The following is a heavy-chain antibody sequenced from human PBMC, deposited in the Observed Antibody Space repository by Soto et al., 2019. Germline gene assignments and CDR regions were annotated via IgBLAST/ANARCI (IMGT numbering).Heavy chain of an antibody. J-gene: IGHJ4*02. CDR2: IYYTGST. D-gene: IGHD6-13*01. CDR3: ERGNLITAVDY. CDR1: GGSISGGSYY. V-gene: IGHV4-61*01. Sequence: PSETLSLTCTVSGGSISGGSYYWSWIRQPPGKGLEWIGYIYYTGSTNYSPSLKSRVTISVDKSRNQFSLKLSSVTAADTAVYSCERGNLITAVDYWGQGTPVTVSS.